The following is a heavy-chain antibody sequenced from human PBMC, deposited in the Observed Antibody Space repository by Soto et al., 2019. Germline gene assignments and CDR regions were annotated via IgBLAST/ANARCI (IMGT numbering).Heavy chain of an antibody. J-gene: IGHJ6*02. V-gene: IGHV3-23*01. Sequence: EVQLLESGGGLVQPGGSLRLSCAASGFTFSSYAMSWVRQAPGKGLEGVSAISGGGGSTYAADSVKGRFTISRDNSKNTVYLEMNYLRAEDTTVYYCAKSNGDYPSYYGMDVWGQGTTVTVSS. D-gene: IGHD4-17*01. CDR2: ISGGGGST. CDR3: AKSNGDYPSYYGMDV. CDR1: GFTFSSYA.